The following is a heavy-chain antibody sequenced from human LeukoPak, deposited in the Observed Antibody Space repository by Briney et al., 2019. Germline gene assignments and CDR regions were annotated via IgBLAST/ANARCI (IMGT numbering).Heavy chain of an antibody. CDR2: ISYDGSNK. D-gene: IGHD3-3*01. J-gene: IGHJ4*02. V-gene: IGHV3-30*03. Sequence: GGSLRLSCAASGFTFSSCAMHWVRQAPGKGLEWVAVISYDGSNKYYAVSVKGRFTISRDNSRNTLYLQMNSLRTEDTAVYYCARNGDYWSGPYYFDKWGQGTLVTVSS. CDR3: ARNGDYWSGPYYFDK. CDR1: GFTFSSCA.